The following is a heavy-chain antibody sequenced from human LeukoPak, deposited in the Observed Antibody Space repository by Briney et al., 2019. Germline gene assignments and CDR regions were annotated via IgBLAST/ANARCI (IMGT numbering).Heavy chain of an antibody. J-gene: IGHJ4*02. V-gene: IGHV1-18*01. CDR1: GYTFTSYG. CDR2: ISAYNGNT. CDR3: ARGCRSYYGSGSCLSY. Sequence: ASVKVSCKASGYTFTSYGISWVRQAPGQGLEWMGWISAYNGNTNYAQKLQGRATMTTDTSTSTAYMELRSLRSDDTAVYYCARGCRSYYGSGSCLSYWGQGTLATVSS. D-gene: IGHD3-10*01.